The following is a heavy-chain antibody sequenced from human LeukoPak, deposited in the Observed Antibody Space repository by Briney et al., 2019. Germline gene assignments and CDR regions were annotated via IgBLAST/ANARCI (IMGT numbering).Heavy chain of an antibody. CDR2: IKHDGTEK. D-gene: IGHD3-16*01. CDR3: ARESKLGD. J-gene: IGHJ4*02. CDR1: GFAFSSYT. Sequence: GGSLRLSCAASGFAFSSYTMHWVRQAPGKGLEWVANIKHDGTEKYYVDSVKGRFTISRDNAKNSLYLQINSLRAEDTAVYYCARESKLGDWGQGTLVTVSS. V-gene: IGHV3-7*01.